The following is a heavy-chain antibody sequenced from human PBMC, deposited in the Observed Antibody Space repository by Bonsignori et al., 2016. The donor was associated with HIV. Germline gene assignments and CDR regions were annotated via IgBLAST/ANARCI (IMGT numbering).Heavy chain of an antibody. CDR3: AKGTVTSAVFDS. CDR1: GFTFDTYA. J-gene: IGHJ4*02. D-gene: IGHD4-11*01. Sequence: EVQLLESGGGLVQPGGSLRLSCAASGFTFDTYAMSWVRQAPGKGLEWVSHISYSGDNTYYADSVKGRFTISRDNSENTLFLQMNRLRAEDTAVYYCAKGTVTSAVFDSWGQGTLVTV. V-gene: IGHV3-23*01. CDR2: ISYSGDNT.